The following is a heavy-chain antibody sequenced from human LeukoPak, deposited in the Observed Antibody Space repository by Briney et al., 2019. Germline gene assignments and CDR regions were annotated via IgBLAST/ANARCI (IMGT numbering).Heavy chain of an antibody. Sequence: SGPTLVKPTQTLTLTCTFSGFSLSTSGVGVGWIRRPPGKALEWLALIYWDDDKRYSPSLKSRLTITKDTSKNQEVLTMTNMDPVDTATYYCAHAVWYDTLYYFDYWGQGALVTVSS. CDR1: GFSLSTSGVG. V-gene: IGHV2-5*02. CDR2: IYWDDDK. J-gene: IGHJ4*02. CDR3: AHAVWYDTLYYFDY. D-gene: IGHD3-9*01.